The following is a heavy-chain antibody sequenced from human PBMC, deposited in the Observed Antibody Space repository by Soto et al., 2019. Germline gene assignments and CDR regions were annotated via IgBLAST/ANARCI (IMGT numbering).Heavy chain of an antibody. V-gene: IGHV3-48*03. CDR3: ARRLWDVAVVVAATRGVFDI. J-gene: IGHJ3*02. CDR1: GFTFRSYE. Sequence: EVQLVESGGGLIQPGGSLRLSCAASGFTFRSYEMNWVRRAPGKGLEWVSHISSSGSIIYYAASVKGRFSISRDNAKNLLYLQMNSLGAEDTAVYYCARRLWDVAVVVAATRGVFDIWGQGTMVTVSS. D-gene: IGHD2-15*01. CDR2: ISSSGSII.